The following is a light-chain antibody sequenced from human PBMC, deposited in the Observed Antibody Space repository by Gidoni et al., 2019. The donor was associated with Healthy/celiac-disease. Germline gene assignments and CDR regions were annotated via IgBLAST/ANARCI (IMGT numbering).Light chain of an antibody. CDR2: GAS. J-gene: IGKJ2*01. CDR1: QSVSSSY. CDR3: QQYGSSLYT. Sequence: EIELTQSPGTLSFSPGERATLSCRASQSVSSSYLAWYQQKPGQAPRLLIYGASSRATGIPDRCSGSGSGTDFTLSISRLEPEDFAVYYCQQYGSSLYTFGQGTKLEIK. V-gene: IGKV3-20*01.